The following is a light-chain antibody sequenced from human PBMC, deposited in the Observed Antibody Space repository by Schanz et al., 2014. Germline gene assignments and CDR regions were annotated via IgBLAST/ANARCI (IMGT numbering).Light chain of an antibody. Sequence: QSALTQPASVSGSPGQSITISCTGTSSDVGGYNYVSWYQQCPGKAPKLMIYDVRNRPSGVSNRFSGSKSGNTASLTISGLQAEDEADYYCSSYTTTTWRVFGGGTKLTVL. CDR1: SSDVGGYNY. CDR2: DVR. CDR3: SSYTTTTWRV. J-gene: IGLJ3*02. V-gene: IGLV2-14*01.